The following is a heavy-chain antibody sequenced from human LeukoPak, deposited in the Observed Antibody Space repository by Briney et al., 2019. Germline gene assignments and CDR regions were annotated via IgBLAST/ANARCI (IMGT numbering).Heavy chain of an antibody. Sequence: SVKVSCKASGGTFSSYAISWVRQAPGQGLEWMGGIIPIFGTANYAQKFQGRVTITADESTSTAYMELSSLRSEDTAVYYCARVLAVAGNDYWYFDLWGRGTLVTVSS. D-gene: IGHD6-19*01. V-gene: IGHV1-69*13. J-gene: IGHJ2*01. CDR1: GGTFSSYA. CDR3: ARVLAVAGNDYWYFDL. CDR2: IIPIFGTA.